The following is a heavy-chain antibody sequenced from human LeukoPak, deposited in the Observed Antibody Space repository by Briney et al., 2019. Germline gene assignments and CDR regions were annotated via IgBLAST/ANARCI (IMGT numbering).Heavy chain of an antibody. D-gene: IGHD5-12*01. CDR3: ARIISPGATFDL. Sequence: SETLSLTCTVSGGSINNYYWTWIRQPPGKGLEWIGWIYYSGSSNYNPSLKSRVTISVDTSNNQFSLELTSVTAADTAVYYCARIISPGATFDLWGQGTLVTVSS. J-gene: IGHJ4*02. CDR1: GGSINNYY. CDR2: IYYSGSS. V-gene: IGHV4-59*01.